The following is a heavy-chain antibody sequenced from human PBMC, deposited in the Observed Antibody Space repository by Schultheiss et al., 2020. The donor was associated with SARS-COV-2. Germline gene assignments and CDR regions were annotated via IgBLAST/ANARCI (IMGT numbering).Heavy chain of an antibody. D-gene: IGHD2-2*01. Sequence: GESLKISCAASGFTFSSYAMSWVRQAPGKGLEWVSAISGSGGSTYYADSVKGRFTISRDNSKNTLYLQMNSLRAEDTAVYYCAKDRGYCSSTSCPDAFDIWGQGTMVTGSS. CDR2: ISGSGGST. V-gene: IGHV3-23*01. CDR3: AKDRGYCSSTSCPDAFDI. CDR1: GFTFSSYA. J-gene: IGHJ3*02.